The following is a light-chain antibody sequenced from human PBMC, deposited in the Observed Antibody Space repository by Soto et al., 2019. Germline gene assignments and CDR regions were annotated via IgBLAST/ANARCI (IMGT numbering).Light chain of an antibody. CDR3: SSYTDSSTLG. CDR1: ISDVGGYDY. CDR2: DVN. V-gene: IGLV2-14*03. J-gene: IGLJ3*02. Sequence: QSALTQPASVSGSPGQSITISCTGSISDVGGYDYVSWYQQDQGKAPKLMIYDVNNRPSGVSNPFSGSKSGNTASLTISGLQSEDEADSYCSSYTDSSTLGFGGVTQLTV.